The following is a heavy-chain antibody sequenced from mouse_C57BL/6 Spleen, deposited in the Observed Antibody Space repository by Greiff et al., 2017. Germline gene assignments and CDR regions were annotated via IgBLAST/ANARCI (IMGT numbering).Heavy chain of an antibody. V-gene: IGHV1-55*01. CDR3: ANYDGDYYAMDY. CDR1: GYTFTSYW. D-gene: IGHD2-4*01. Sequence: QVQLQQPGAELVKPGASVKMSCKASGYTFTSYWITWVKQRPGQGLEWIGDIYPGSGSTKYNEKFKSKATLTVDTSSSTAYMQLSSLTSEDSAVYYCANYDGDYYAMDYWGQGTSVTVSS. CDR2: IYPGSGST. J-gene: IGHJ4*01.